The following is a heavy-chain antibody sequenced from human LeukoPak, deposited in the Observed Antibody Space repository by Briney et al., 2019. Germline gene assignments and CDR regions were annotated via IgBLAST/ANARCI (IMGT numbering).Heavy chain of an antibody. CDR2: ISGSGGNT. CDR1: GFTFSNYA. CDR3: GKSGARREGSSGSIDS. D-gene: IGHD3-22*01. J-gene: IGHJ4*02. V-gene: IGHV3-23*01. Sequence: GGSLRLSCAASGFTFSNYAMSWVRQAPGKGLEWVSAISGSGGNTYYADSVKGRFTISRDNSKNTLYLQMNSLRADDTAVYYCGKSGARREGSSGSIDSWGQGTLVTVSS.